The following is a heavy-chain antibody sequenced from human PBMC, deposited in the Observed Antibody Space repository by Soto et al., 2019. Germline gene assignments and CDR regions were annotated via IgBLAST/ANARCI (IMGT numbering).Heavy chain of an antibody. CDR3: GRGSTMVRGVLFDY. V-gene: IGHV4-30-4*01. CDR2: IYYSGST. Sequence: SETLSLTCTVSGGSISSGDYYWSWIRQPPGKGLEWIGYIYYSGSTYYNPSLKSRVTISVDTSKNQFSLKLSSVTAADTAVYYCGRGSTMVRGVLFDYWGQGTLVTVSS. CDR1: GGSISSGDYY. D-gene: IGHD3-10*01. J-gene: IGHJ4*02.